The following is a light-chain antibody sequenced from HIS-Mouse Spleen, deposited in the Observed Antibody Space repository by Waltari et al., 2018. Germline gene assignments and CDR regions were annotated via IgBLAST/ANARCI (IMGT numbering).Light chain of an antibody. CDR1: ALPKQY. Sequence: SYELTQPPSVSASPGQTARITCSGDALPKQYAYWYQQKPGQAPVLVIYKDSERPPGIPERFSGSSSGTTVTLTISGVQAEDEADYYCQSADSSGTGWVFGGGTKLTVL. CDR2: KDS. CDR3: QSADSSGTGWV. V-gene: IGLV3-25*03. J-gene: IGLJ3*02.